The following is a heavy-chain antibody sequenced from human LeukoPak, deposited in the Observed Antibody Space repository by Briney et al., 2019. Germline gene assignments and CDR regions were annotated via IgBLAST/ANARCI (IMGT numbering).Heavy chain of an antibody. Sequence: GESLKISCVASGFTFGNYAMSWVRQAPGRGLEWVSTISGSGGTTFYTDSVKGRFTISRDNSKNTLYVQMDSLSAEATAAYYCAKERRDAYTGDAFDIWGQGTMVTVSS. CDR2: ISGSGGTT. D-gene: IGHD5-24*01. J-gene: IGHJ3*02. CDR3: AKERRDAYTGDAFDI. CDR1: GFTFGNYA. V-gene: IGHV3-23*01.